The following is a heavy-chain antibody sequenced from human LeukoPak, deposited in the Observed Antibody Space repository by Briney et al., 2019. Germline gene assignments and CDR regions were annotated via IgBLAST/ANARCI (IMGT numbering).Heavy chain of an antibody. CDR3: ARIYCSSTSCYGEFDY. CDR1: GYTFTSYA. J-gene: IGHJ4*02. D-gene: IGHD2-2*01. CDR2: IIPILGIA. Sequence: SVKVSCKASGYTFTSYAISWVRQAPGQGLEWMGRIIPILGIANYAQKFQGRVTITADKSTSTAYMELRSLRSDDTALYYCARIYCSSTSCYGEFDYWGQGTLVTVSS. V-gene: IGHV1-69*04.